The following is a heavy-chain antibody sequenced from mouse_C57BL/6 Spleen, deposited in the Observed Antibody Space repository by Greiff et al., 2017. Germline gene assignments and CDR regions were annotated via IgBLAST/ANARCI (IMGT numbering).Heavy chain of an antibody. CDR2: IYPGSGNT. CDR1: GYTFTDYY. Sequence: VQLQQSGAELVRPGASVKLSCKASGYTFTDYYINWVKQRPGQGLEWIARIYPGSGNTYYNEKFKGKATLTAEKSSSTAYMQLSSLTSEDSAVYFCARCGDGSYWYFDVWGTGTTVTVSS. V-gene: IGHV1-76*01. CDR3: ARCGDGSYWYFDV. D-gene: IGHD2-3*01. J-gene: IGHJ1*03.